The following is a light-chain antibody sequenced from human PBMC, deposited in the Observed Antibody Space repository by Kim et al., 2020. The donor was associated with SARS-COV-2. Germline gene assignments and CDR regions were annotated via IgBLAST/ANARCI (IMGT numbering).Light chain of an antibody. V-gene: IGLV3-19*01. J-gene: IGLJ2*01. CDR2: GKN. CDR1: SLRSYY. CDR3: NSRDSSGNVV. Sequence: VALGQTVRITCKGDSLRSYYAIWYQQKPGQAPVLVIYGKNNRPSGIPDRFSGSSSGNTASLTITGAQAEDEADYYCNSRDSSGNVVFGGGTQLTVL.